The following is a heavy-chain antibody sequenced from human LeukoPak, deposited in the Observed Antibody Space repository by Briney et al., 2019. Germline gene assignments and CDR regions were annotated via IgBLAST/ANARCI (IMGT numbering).Heavy chain of an antibody. CDR2: ISWDGGST. CDR3: AKDGSHRDYGDYGYFDY. D-gene: IGHD4-17*01. V-gene: IGHV3-43*01. CDR1: GFTFDDYT. Sequence: PGGSLRLSCAASGFTFDDYTMHWVRQAPGKGLEWVSLISWDGGSTYYADPVKGRFTISRDNSKNSLYLQMNSLRTEDTALYYCAKDGSHRDYGDYGYFDYWGQGTLVTVSS. J-gene: IGHJ4*02.